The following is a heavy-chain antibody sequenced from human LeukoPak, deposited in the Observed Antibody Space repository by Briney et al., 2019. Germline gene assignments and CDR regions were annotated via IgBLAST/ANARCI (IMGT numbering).Heavy chain of an antibody. V-gene: IGHV4-38-2*02. CDR1: GYSISSGYY. CDR2: IYHSGST. D-gene: IGHD1-7*01. Sequence: SETLSLTCTVSGYSISSGYYWGWIRQSPGTGLEWIGSIYHSGSTYYNPSLKSRVTISVDTSKNQFSLKLSSVTAADTAVYYYARGVGTPSNWFDPWGQGTLVTVSS. CDR3: ARGVGTPSNWFDP. J-gene: IGHJ5*02.